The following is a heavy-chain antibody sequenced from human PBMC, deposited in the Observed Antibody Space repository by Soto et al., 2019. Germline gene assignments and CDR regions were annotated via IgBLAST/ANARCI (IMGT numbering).Heavy chain of an antibody. CDR3: AHSVLRVSRYPYYYYGMDV. CDR1: GFSLSTSGVG. J-gene: IGHJ6*02. V-gene: IGHV2-5*02. Sequence: QITLKESGPTLVKPTQTLTLTCTFSGFSLSTSGVGVGWIRQPPGKALEWLALIYWDDDKRYSPSLKSRHTITKDPSKNQVVLTSTNLDPVDTATYYCAHSVLRVSRYPYYYYGMDVWGQGTTVTVSS. CDR2: IYWDDDK. D-gene: IGHD2-8*01.